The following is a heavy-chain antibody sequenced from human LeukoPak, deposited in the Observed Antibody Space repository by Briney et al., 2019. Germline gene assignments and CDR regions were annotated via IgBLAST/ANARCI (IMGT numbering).Heavy chain of an antibody. CDR2: ISGSGGST. Sequence: PGGSLRLSCAASGFTFSSYEMNWVRQAPGKGLEWVSAISGSGGSTYYADSVKGRFTISRDNSKNTLYLQMNSLRAEDTAVYYCAKGMSRLGYCSSTSCYTAGYWGQGTLVTVSS. CDR3: AKGMSRLGYCSSTSCYTAGY. J-gene: IGHJ4*02. CDR1: GFTFSSYE. D-gene: IGHD2-2*02. V-gene: IGHV3-23*01.